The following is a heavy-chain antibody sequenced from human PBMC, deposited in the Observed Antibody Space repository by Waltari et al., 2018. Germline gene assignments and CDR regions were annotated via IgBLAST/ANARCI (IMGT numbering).Heavy chain of an antibody. CDR3: ARVTVDQWPQRFDF. J-gene: IGHJ4*02. D-gene: IGHD6-19*01. CDR1: GYSISSGSY. Sequence: QVQLRESGPGLVTPSETLSLICAVSGYSISSGSYWGWVRRPPENGLEWIASIHHTGSTDYNPSLESRGTASVDVARNQFSLNLRSLTAADTAFYYCARVTVDQWPQRFDFWGQGALVTVSS. V-gene: IGHV4-38-2*01. CDR2: IHHTGST.